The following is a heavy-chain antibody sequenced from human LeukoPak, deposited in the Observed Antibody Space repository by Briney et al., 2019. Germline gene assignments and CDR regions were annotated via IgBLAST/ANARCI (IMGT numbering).Heavy chain of an antibody. J-gene: IGHJ3*02. CDR1: GGSISSGSYY. V-gene: IGHV4-61*02. D-gene: IGHD5-24*01. Sequence: PSQTLSLTCTVSGGSISSGSYYWSWIRQPAGKGLEWIGRIYTSGSTNYNPSLKSRVTISVDTSKNQFSLKLSSVTAADTAVYYCARVEGHDAFDIWGQGTMVTVSS. CDR2: IYTSGST. CDR3: ARVEGHDAFDI.